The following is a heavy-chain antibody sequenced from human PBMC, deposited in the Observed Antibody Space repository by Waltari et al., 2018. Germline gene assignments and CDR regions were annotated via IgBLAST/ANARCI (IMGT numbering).Heavy chain of an antibody. V-gene: IGHV4-31*03. D-gene: IGHD6-13*01. CDR1: GGSISSGRYY. CDR2: VYDSEST. Sequence: QVQLQESGPGLVKPSQTLSLTCTVSGGSISSGRYYWSWIRQHPGKGLEWTGYVYDSESTYHHAALKSRVTISVDTSKNQFSLRLSSVSAANTAVYYCARVGRSSSWDAFRDAFDIWGQGKMVTVSS. J-gene: IGHJ3*02. CDR3: ARVGRSSSWDAFRDAFDI.